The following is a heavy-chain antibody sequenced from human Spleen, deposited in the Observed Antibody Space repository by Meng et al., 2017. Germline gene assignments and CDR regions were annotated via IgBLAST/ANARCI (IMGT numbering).Heavy chain of an antibody. D-gene: IGHD2-15*01. CDR2: INHSGST. Sequence: GSLRLSCAVYGGSFSGYYWSWIRQPPGKGLEWIGEINHSGSTNYNPSLKSRVTISVDTSKNQCSLKLSSVTATDADVYYCAGGTISQLLHFDYWGQGTLVTVSS. CDR1: GGSFSGYY. V-gene: IGHV4-34*01. CDR3: AGGTISQLLHFDY. J-gene: IGHJ4*02.